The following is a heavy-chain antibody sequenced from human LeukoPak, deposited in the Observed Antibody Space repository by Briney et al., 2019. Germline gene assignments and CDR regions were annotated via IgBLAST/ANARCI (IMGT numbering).Heavy chain of an antibody. CDR2: ISAYSGNT. CDR3: ARDMTPDYPVDAFDI. Sequence: GASVKVSCKASGYTFTTYGISWVRQAPGQGLEWMGWISAYSGNTNYAQKLQGRVTMTTDTSTSTAYMELRSLRSDDTAVYYCARDMTPDYPVDAFDIWGQGTMVTVSS. J-gene: IGHJ3*02. V-gene: IGHV1-18*01. D-gene: IGHD4/OR15-4a*01. CDR1: GYTFTTYG.